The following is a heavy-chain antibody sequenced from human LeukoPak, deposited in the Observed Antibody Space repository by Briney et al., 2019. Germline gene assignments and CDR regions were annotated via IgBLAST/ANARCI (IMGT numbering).Heavy chain of an antibody. CDR1: GFTFSSYK. V-gene: IGHV3-48*03. Sequence: GGSLRPSCAASGFTFSSYKMKWVCQAHGKGRRWVSDISSSGSFIYYADSLKGRFTISRDNAKNSLYLQMNSLRAEDTAVYYCARVSQQTPYFWGQGTLVTVSS. CDR3: ARVSQQTPYF. J-gene: IGHJ4*02. D-gene: IGHD1/OR15-1a*01. CDR2: ISSSGSFI.